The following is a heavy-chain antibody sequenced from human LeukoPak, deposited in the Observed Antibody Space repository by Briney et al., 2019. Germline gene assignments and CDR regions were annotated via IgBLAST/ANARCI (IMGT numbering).Heavy chain of an antibody. J-gene: IGHJ3*02. D-gene: IGHD6-19*01. CDR3: ANGAWYTDAFDI. V-gene: IGHV3-23*01. Sequence: PGGSLRLSCAASGFTFSSYAMSWVRQAPGKGLEWFSAISGSGGSTYYADSVKGRFTISRDNSKNTLYLQMNSLRAEDTAVYYCANGAWYTDAFDIWGQGTMVTVSS. CDR2: ISGSGGST. CDR1: GFTFSSYA.